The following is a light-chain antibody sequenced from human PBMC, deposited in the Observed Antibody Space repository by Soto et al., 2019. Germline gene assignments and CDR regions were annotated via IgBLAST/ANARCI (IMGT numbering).Light chain of an antibody. V-gene: IGKV2-24*01. Sequence: DIVMTQTPLSSPVTLGQAASISCRSSQSLLHSDGNTYLSWFQQRPGQAPRLLIYGASSRATGIPDRFSGSGSGTDFTLTISRLEPEDFAVYYCQQYNNWWTFGQGTKVDIK. CDR1: QSLLHSDGNTY. CDR3: QQYNNWWT. J-gene: IGKJ1*01. CDR2: GAS.